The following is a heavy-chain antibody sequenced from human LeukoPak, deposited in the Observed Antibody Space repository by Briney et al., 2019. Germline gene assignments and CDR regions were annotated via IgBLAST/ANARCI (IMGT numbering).Heavy chain of an antibody. D-gene: IGHD3-3*01. CDR2: IDPHSGAT. V-gene: IGHV1-2*06. CDR3: GFLAQSNGMGV. Sequence: AASVKGSCKASGYTFSDYSIHWVRQAPAHELGWMGRIDPHSGATNYAEKFRGRVTMTRDTSISTAFMELSRPESDDTAGFYCGFLAQSNGMGVWAQGTTVTVPS. J-gene: IGHJ6*02. CDR1: GYTFSDYS.